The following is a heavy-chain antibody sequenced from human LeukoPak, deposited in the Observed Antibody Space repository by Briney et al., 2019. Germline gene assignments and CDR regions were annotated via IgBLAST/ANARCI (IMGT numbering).Heavy chain of an antibody. J-gene: IGHJ6*02. CDR2: ISSSSSYI. D-gene: IGHD1-26*01. Sequence: SGGSLRLSCGASGFTFSRYSMNWVRQAPGKGLEWVSSISSSSSYIYSADSVKGRFTISRDNAKNSLYLQMNSLRAEDTAVYYCARVVERRYYYYGMDVWGQGTTVTVS. CDR1: GFTFSRYS. CDR3: ARVVERRYYYYGMDV. V-gene: IGHV3-21*01.